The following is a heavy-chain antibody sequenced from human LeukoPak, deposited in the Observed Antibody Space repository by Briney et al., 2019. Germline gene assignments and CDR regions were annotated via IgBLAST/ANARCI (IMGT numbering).Heavy chain of an antibody. J-gene: IGHJ4*02. CDR3: ARGQRPYESFGC. Sequence: SETLSLSCTVSGDSISSGAYYWGWIRQHPGKGLEWIGYISYSGTTYSNPSLESRITISVDMSKNQFSLKLSSVTAADTAVYYCARGQRPYESFGCWRQGTLVTVSS. D-gene: IGHD2-2*02. CDR2: ISYSGTT. V-gene: IGHV4-31*03. CDR1: GDSISSGAYY.